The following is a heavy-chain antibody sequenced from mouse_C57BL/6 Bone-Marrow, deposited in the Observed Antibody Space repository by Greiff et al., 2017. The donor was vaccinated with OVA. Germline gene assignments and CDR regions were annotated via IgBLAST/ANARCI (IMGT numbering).Heavy chain of an antibody. CDR1: GYTFTSYW. CDR2: IYPGNSDT. J-gene: IGHJ3*01. Sequence: EVHLVESGTVLARPGASVKMSCKTSGYTFTSYWMHWVKQRPGQGLEWIGAIYPGNSDTSYNQKFKGKAKLTAVTSASTAYMELSSLTNEDSAVYYCTRSPHYGSSQAWFAYWGQGTLVTVSA. CDR3: TRSPHYGSSQAWFAY. V-gene: IGHV1-5*01. D-gene: IGHD1-1*01.